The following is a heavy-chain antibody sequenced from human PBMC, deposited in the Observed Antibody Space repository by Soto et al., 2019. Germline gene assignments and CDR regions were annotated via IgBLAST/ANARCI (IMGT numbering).Heavy chain of an antibody. CDR2: IYYSGST. Sequence: PSETLSLTCTVSGGSISSGGYYWSWIRQHPGKGLEWIGYIYYSGSTYYNPSLKSRVTISVDTSKNQFSLKLSSVTAADTAVYYCARVHIVVVPAAMYWFAPWGQGTLVTVSS. J-gene: IGHJ5*02. CDR3: ARVHIVVVPAAMYWFAP. CDR1: GGSISSGGYY. D-gene: IGHD2-2*01. V-gene: IGHV4-31*03.